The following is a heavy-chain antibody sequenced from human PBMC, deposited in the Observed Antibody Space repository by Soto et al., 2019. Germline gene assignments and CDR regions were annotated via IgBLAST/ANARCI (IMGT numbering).Heavy chain of an antibody. CDR2: VKTKADGGTT. CDR3: TALGPS. Sequence: EVQLMESGGGLVKPGGPLRLSCVASGFNFSDAWMNWVRQAPGKGLEGVGHVKTKADGGTTEYAASVKVRFIGSRDDSRNTLYLQMSSLKSEDTAMYYCTALGPSWGQGTLVVVSS. CDR1: GFNFSDAW. V-gene: IGHV3-15*07. J-gene: IGHJ4*02.